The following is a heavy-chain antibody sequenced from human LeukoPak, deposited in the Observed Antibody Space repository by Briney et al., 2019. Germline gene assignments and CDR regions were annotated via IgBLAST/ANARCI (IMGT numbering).Heavy chain of an antibody. D-gene: IGHD4-17*01. J-gene: IGHJ4*02. CDR2: ISGSGGST. Sequence: GGTLRLSCAASGFTFSSYGMSWVRQAPGKGLEWVSAISGSGGSTYYADSVKGRFTISRDNSKNTLYLQMNSLRADDTAVYYCAREFYGDYYYWGQGTLVTVSS. V-gene: IGHV3-23*01. CDR3: AREFYGDYYY. CDR1: GFTFSSYG.